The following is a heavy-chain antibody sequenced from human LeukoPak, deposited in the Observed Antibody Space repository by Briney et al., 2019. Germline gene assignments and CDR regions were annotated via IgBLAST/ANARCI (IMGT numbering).Heavy chain of an antibody. Sequence: GGSLRLSCAASGFTFSNYEMSWVRQAPGKGLEWVSYISSSGSTVYYADSVKGRFTISRDNARNSLYLQMNSLRAEDTAVYYCARYRTPLDYWGQGTLVTVSS. CDR2: ISSSGSTV. V-gene: IGHV3-48*03. CDR1: GFTFSNYE. CDR3: ARYRTPLDY. J-gene: IGHJ4*02. D-gene: IGHD3-16*02.